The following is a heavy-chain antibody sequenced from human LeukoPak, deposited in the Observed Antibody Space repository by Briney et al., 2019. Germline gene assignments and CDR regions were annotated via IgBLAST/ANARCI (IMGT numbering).Heavy chain of an antibody. CDR1: GFTFSSYA. Sequence: PGGSLRLSCAASGFTFSSYAMHWVRQAPGKGLEWVAVISYDGSNKYYADSVKGRFTISRDNSKNTLYLQMNSLRAEGTAVYYCARDPDPPQSHFDYWGQGTLVTVSS. J-gene: IGHJ4*02. CDR2: ISYDGSNK. CDR3: ARDPDPPQSHFDY. V-gene: IGHV3-30-3*01.